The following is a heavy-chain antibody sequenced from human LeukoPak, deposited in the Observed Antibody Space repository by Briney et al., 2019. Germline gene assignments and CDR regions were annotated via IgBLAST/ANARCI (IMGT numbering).Heavy chain of an antibody. CDR3: ARGASRSFDS. CDR1: GYTFTGYD. J-gene: IGHJ4*02. Sequence: ASVKVSRKASGYTFTGYDINWVRQATGQGLEWMGWMNHNSGNSGYTQKFQGRVTLTRDTSITTAYMELSSLRSEDTAVYFCARGASRSFDSWGQGTLVIVSS. V-gene: IGHV1-8*03. CDR2: MNHNSGNS.